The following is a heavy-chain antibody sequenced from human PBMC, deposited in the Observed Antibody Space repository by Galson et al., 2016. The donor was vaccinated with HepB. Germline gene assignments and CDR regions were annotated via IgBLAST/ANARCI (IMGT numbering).Heavy chain of an antibody. Sequence: SLRLSCAVSGFTFSTYSMNWVRQAPGKGLEWVSYISSSGSTIYYADSVKGRFTISRDNAKNSLFLQMNSLRDEDTAIYYCTRDSDWWRTNQYFFDYWGQGTPVTVSS. J-gene: IGHJ4*02. CDR3: TRDSDWWRTNQYFFDY. V-gene: IGHV3-48*02. CDR1: GFTFSTYS. CDR2: ISSSGSTI. D-gene: IGHD2-15*01.